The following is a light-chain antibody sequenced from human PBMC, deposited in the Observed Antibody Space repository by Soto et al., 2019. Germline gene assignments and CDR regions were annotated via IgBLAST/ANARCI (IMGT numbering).Light chain of an antibody. J-gene: IGLJ1*01. V-gene: IGLV2-14*03. CDR2: HVT. CDR3: CSLTTSHTYV. CDR1: SSDIGHYDY. Sequence: QSALTQPASVSGSPGQSITISCTGTSSDIGHYDYVSWYQQHPGKAPKLMIYHVTYRPSGVSNRYSGYKSGNSASLTISGLQADEEADYYCCSLTTSHTYVIGSGTKLTVL.